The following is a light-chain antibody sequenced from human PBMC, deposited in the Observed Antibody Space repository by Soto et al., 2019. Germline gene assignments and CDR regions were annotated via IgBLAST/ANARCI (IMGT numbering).Light chain of an antibody. CDR1: QTIRDNY. CDR3: QQYNNWPLT. V-gene: IGKV3-20*01. Sequence: EIVLTQSPGTLSLSPGERATLSCSASQTIRDNYLAWYQQRRGQAPRLLIYGASIRATGIPDRFSGSGSGTDFTLTISRLEPEDFAVYYCQQYNNWPLTFGGGTKVDIK. J-gene: IGKJ4*01. CDR2: GAS.